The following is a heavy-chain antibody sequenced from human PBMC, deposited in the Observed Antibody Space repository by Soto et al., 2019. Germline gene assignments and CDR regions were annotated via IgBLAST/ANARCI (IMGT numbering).Heavy chain of an antibody. J-gene: IGHJ3*02. V-gene: IGHV3-48*02. D-gene: IGHD3-22*01. CDR1: GFTFSSYW. CDR2: VSTSGETI. Sequence: GGSLRLSCAASGFTFSSYWMSWVRQAPGKGLEWVAYVSTSGETIHYADFVRGRFTISRDNAKNSLYLQMNSLRDEDTALYYCPRGFYSNSFDMRGQGTMVTVSS. CDR3: PRGFYSNSFDM.